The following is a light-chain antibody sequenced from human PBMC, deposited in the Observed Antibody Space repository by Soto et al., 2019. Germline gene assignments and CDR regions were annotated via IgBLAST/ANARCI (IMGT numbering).Light chain of an antibody. Sequence: SSVSASVGARLTITCRASQDISSWLAWYQQKPGKAPKLLIYAASSLQHGVPSRFSGSGSGTDFTLTVSSLQPEDFARYYCPQSASLLIPFGEGTNVAI. CDR1: QDISSW. J-gene: IGKJ4*01. V-gene: IGKV1-12*01. CDR3: PQSASLLIP. CDR2: AAS.